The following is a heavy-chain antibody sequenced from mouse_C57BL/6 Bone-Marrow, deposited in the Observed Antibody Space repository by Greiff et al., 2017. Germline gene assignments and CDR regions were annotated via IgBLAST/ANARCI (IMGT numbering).Heavy chain of an antibody. CDR1: GFNITDYY. J-gene: IGHJ1*03. V-gene: IGHV14-2*01. CDR3: ARRGYFDV. Sequence: EVQLQQSGAELMKPGASVKLSCTASGFNITDYYMHWVKQRTEQGLEWIGRIVPGGGGTKYAPKFQGKATITADTSSNTAYLQLSSLTSEDTAVYYGARRGYFDVWGTGTTVTVSS. CDR2: IVPGGGGT.